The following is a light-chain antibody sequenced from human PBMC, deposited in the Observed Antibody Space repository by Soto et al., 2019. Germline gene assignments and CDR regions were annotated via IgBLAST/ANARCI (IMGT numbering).Light chain of an antibody. CDR1: QTVSSSS. CDR3: QQYGSSPRT. V-gene: IGKV3-20*01. J-gene: IGKJ1*01. Sequence: DIVLKQSPCTLSLSQGERATLSCRASQTVSSSSLAWYQQKPGQAPRLLIFGASTRAAGFPDRFSGSGSGTDFTLTISRLEPEDFAVYYCQQYGSSPRTFGQRSNVDVK. CDR2: GAS.